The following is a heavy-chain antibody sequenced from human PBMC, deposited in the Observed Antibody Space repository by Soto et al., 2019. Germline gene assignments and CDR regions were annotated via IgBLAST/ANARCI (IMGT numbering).Heavy chain of an antibody. J-gene: IGHJ6*02. Sequence: GGSLRLSCAVSGFTFSSSWMSWVRQAPGKGLEWVANIKEDGSEKDYVDPVKGRFTITRDNAKNSLYLQMNNPRAEDTAVYFCTRKRFGMDVWGQGTTVTVSS. V-gene: IGHV3-7*03. CDR2: IKEDGSEK. CDR1: GFTFSSSW. CDR3: TRKRFGMDV.